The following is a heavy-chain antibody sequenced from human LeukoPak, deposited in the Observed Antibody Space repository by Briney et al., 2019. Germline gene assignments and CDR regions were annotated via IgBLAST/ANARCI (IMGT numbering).Heavy chain of an antibody. CDR1: GLTFSSCW. CDR2: INSDGSST. V-gene: IGHV3-74*01. Sequence: GGSLRLSCEVSGLTFSSCWMHWVSQVPGKGLVWVSRINSDGSSTTYADSVKGRFTISRDNAKNTLYLQMNSLRVEDTAVYYCAAPGNRGSGPFDFWGQGTLVTVSS. D-gene: IGHD3-10*01. J-gene: IGHJ4*02. CDR3: AAPGNRGSGPFDF.